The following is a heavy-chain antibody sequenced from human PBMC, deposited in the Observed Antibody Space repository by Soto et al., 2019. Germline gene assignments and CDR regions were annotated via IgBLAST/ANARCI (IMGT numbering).Heavy chain of an antibody. Sequence: QVQLQESGPGLVQPSGTLSLTCAVSGDSINNSHWWSWVRQTPGKGLEWIGETYHSGTTNYNPSLKPRVTISSDKSKNQFPLKMNAVPAPATAVYYSAREFISTPARSPNWFNPWGQGPLSTFSS. J-gene: IGHJ5*02. D-gene: IGHD3-3*02. CDR3: AREFISTPARSPNWFNP. V-gene: IGHV4-4*02. CDR1: GDSINNSHW. CDR2: TYHSGTT.